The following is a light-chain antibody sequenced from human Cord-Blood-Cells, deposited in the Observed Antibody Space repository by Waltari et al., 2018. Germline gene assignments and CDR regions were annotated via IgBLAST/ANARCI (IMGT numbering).Light chain of an antibody. J-gene: IGLJ3*02. CDR2: DVS. CDR1: SSDVGGYNY. Sequence: SALPQPASVSGSPGQSITIPCPGTSSDVGGYNYSPWYQQHPGKAPKLMLYDVSNRPSGVSNRFSGSKSGNTASLTISGLQAEDEADYYCSSYTSSSTRVFGGGTKLTVL. CDR3: SSYTSSSTRV. V-gene: IGLV2-14*01.